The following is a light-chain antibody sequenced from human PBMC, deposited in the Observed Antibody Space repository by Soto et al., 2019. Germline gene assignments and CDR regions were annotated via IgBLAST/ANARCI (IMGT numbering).Light chain of an antibody. CDR3: QQDVNWPPFT. V-gene: IGKV3-15*01. Sequence: EIVMTQSPATLSLSPGESATLSCRASQSLSTNLAWYQQKFGQAPRLLIYGASTRATGIPARFSCTGSGTYVTLAISSLHSEDFAIYYGQQDVNWPPFTFGPGTKVDIK. J-gene: IGKJ3*01. CDR2: GAS. CDR1: QSLSTN.